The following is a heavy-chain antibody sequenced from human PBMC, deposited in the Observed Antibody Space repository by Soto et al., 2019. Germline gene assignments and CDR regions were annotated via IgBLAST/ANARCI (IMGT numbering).Heavy chain of an antibody. D-gene: IGHD2-15*01. Sequence: QITLKESGPTLVKPTQTLTMTCTFSGFSLSTSGVGVGWIRQPPGKALEWLALIYWDDDKRYSPSLKSRLTISKDTSKEKVVLTVTNMDTVDTATYYGAHNRGSGSAGMAFDYWGQGTLVTVSS. V-gene: IGHV2-5*02. CDR1: GFSLSTSGVG. CDR2: IYWDDDK. J-gene: IGHJ4*02. CDR3: AHNRGSGSAGMAFDY.